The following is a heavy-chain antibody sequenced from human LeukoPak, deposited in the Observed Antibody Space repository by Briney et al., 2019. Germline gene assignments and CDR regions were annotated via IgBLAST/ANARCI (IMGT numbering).Heavy chain of an antibody. CDR2: IYYSGST. CDR1: GGSISSYY. CDR3: ARGFDSKSTYFDY. D-gene: IGHD5-12*01. Sequence: PSETLSLTCTVSGGSISSYYWNWIRQPPGKGLEWIGYIYYSGSTKYNPSLKSRVTMSVDTSKNQFSLKLRSVTAADTAVYYCARGFDSKSTYFDYWGQGTLVTVSS. J-gene: IGHJ4*02. V-gene: IGHV4-59*01.